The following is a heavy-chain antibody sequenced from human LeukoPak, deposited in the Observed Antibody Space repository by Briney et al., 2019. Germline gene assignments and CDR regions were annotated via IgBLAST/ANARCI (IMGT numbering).Heavy chain of an antibody. CDR2: INWNSGNR. J-gene: IGHJ4*02. CDR3: ARDRFGSGTLFDY. Sequence: GRSLRLSCAGSGFKFDDHAMHWVRQTPGKGLEWVSGINWNSGNRGYGDSVKGRFTISRDNANNSLYLQMDSLRPEDTAVYYCARDRFGSGTLFDYWGQGTLVTVSS. CDR1: GFKFDDHA. D-gene: IGHD3-10*01. V-gene: IGHV3-9*01.